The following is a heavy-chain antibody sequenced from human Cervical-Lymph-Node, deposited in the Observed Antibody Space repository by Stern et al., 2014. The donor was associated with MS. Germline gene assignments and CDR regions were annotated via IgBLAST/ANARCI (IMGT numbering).Heavy chain of an antibody. CDR1: GFTFSSDW. Sequence: EMQLVESGGGLVQPGGSLRLSCAASGFTFSSDWMSWVRQAPGKGLEWVANINQDGSEIHYVDSVRGRFTISRDNAKNSLYLQMHSLRAEDTAVYYCATDGLYSSGWGSWGQGTLVTVSS. J-gene: IGHJ5*02. CDR2: INQDGSEI. V-gene: IGHV3-7*03. CDR3: ATDGLYSSGWGS. D-gene: IGHD6-19*01.